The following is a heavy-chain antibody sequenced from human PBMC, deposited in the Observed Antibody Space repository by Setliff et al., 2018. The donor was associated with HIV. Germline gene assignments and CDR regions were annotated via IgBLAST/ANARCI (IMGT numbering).Heavy chain of an antibody. CDR2: VDPRDGST. J-gene: IGHJ5*02. CDR3: VRDLGDGYNWFDP. D-gene: IGHD1-26*01. CDR1: GYTFSSYY. Sequence: ASVEVSCKASGYTFSSYYMHWVRQAPGQGLEWLGVVDPRDGSTVYARKFQGGVTMTRDTSTSTLYMEVSSLKSEDTAVYFCVRDLGDGYNWFDPWGQGTLVTVSS. V-gene: IGHV1-46*01.